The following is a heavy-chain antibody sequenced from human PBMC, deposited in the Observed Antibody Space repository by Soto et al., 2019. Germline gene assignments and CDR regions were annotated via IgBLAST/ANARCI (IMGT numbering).Heavy chain of an antibody. Sequence: QVQLQESGPGLVKPSGTLSLTCAVSGDSVSSPYYWCWVRQSPGKGLEWIGEVFHTGTTSYNPSLRSRVTISMAKSINQFSLDLSSVTAADTAVYYCARSAGWCASHAWGPGTLVIVSS. CDR3: ARSAGWCASHA. CDR1: GDSVSSPYY. V-gene: IGHV4-4*02. J-gene: IGHJ5*02. CDR2: VFHTGTT. D-gene: IGHD3-9*01.